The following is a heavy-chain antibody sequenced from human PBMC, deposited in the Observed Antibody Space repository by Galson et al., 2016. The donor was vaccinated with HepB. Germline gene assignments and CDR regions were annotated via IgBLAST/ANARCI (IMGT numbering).Heavy chain of an antibody. Sequence: QSGAEVTKPGESLKISCKGSGYSFGSYWINWVRQTPGKGLEWMGIIYPSDSDTRYNPSFQGQVTLSVDRSISTAYLHWSSLKASDTPIYYCARPSEIDNKRSAFDIWGQGTMVTVSS. V-gene: IGHV5-51*01. CDR1: GYSFGSYW. D-gene: IGHD3-10*01. CDR2: IYPSDSDT. J-gene: IGHJ3*02. CDR3: ARPSEIDNKRSAFDI.